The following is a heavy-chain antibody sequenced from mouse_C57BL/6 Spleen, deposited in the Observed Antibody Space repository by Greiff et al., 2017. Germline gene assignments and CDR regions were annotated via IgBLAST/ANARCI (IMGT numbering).Heavy chain of an antibody. CDR2: IRSKSNNYAT. D-gene: IGHD2-4*01. CDR1: GFSFTTYS. V-gene: IGHV10-1*01. CDR3: GRRDDLDY. Sequence: EVKLMESGGGLVQPKGSLKLSCAASGFSFTTYSMNWVRQAPGKGLEWVARIRSKSNNYATYYADSVKDRFTISRDDSESMLYLQLNNLKSDYTAMYYCGRRDDLDYWGKGTSVTVSS. J-gene: IGHJ4*01.